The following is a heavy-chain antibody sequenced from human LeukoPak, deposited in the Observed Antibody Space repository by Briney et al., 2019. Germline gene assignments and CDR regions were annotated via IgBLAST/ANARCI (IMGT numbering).Heavy chain of an antibody. V-gene: IGHV1-46*01. D-gene: IGHD3-10*01. CDR1: GYSFTSYY. CDR3: ARAGGSLVRGTFYYYMDV. Sequence: ASVKVSCKASGYSFTSYYMHWVRQAAGQGHEWMGIMIPSGGNTSYAQKFQGRVTMTRDMSTSTVYMELSSLRSEDTAVYYCARAGGSLVRGTFYYYMDVWGKGTTVAVSS. CDR2: MIPSGGNT. J-gene: IGHJ6*03.